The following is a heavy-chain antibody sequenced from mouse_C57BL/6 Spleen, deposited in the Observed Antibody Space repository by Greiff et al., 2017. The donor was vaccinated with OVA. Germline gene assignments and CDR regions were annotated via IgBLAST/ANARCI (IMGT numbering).Heavy chain of an antibody. Sequence: QVQLQQSGAELVMPGASVKLSCKASGYTFTSYWMHWVKQRPGPGLELIGEIDPSDSYTNYNQKFKGKSTLTVDKSSSTAYMQLSSLTSEDSAVYYCARSDDGFAYWGQGTLVTVSA. J-gene: IGHJ3*01. CDR2: IDPSDSYT. CDR1: GYTFTSYW. V-gene: IGHV1-69*01. D-gene: IGHD2-12*01. CDR3: ARSDDGFAY.